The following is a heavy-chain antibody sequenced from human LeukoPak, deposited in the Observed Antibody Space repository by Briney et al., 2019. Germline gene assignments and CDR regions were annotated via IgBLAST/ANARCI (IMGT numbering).Heavy chain of an antibody. CDR3: ARLQGSRSQLNNWFDP. CDR2: IYPGDSDT. J-gene: IGHJ5*02. V-gene: IGHV5-51*01. Sequence: GESLKISCKSSGYSFTNYWIGWVRQMPGKGLEWMGIIYPGDSDTRYSPSFQGQVTISVDKSISTAYLQWSSLKASDTAMYYCARLQGSRSQLNNWFDPWGQGTLVTVSS. CDR1: GYSFTNYW. D-gene: IGHD6-13*01.